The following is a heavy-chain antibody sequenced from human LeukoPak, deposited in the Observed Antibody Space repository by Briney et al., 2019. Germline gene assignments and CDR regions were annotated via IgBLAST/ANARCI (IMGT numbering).Heavy chain of an antibody. CDR3: ARERYYYDSSGYCHQFDY. D-gene: IGHD3-22*01. J-gene: IGHJ4*02. Sequence: PSETLSLTCTVSGGSISSSSCYWGWIRQPPGKGLVWIGSIYYSGSTYYNPSLKSRVTISVDTSKNQFSLKLSSVTAADTAVYYCARERYYYDSSGYCHQFDYWGQGTLVTVSS. CDR2: IYYSGST. V-gene: IGHV4-39*01. CDR1: GGSISSSSCY.